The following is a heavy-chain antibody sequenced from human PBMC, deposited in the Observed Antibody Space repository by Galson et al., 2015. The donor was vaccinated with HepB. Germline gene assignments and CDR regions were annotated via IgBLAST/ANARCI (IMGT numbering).Heavy chain of an antibody. J-gene: IGHJ4*02. D-gene: IGHD3-3*01. CDR1: GFIFDDYA. CDR3: ARGLYPFWSGYYPYFDH. CDR2: ISWDSGSI. Sequence: SLRLSCAASGFIFDDYAMHWVRQAPGMGLEWVAGISWDSGSIDYADSVKGRFSISRDNAKNSLYLQMNSLRAEDAALYYCARGLYPFWSGYYPYFDHWGQGVLVTVSS. V-gene: IGHV3-9*01.